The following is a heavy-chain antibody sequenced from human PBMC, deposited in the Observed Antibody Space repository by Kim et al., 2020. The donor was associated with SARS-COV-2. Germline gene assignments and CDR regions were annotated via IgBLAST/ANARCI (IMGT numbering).Heavy chain of an antibody. J-gene: IGHJ4*02. Sequence: SETLSLTCTVSGGSISSSSYYWGWVRQPPGKGLEWIGSIYYSGSTYYNPSLKSRVTISEDTSKNQFSLKLSSVTAADTAVYYCASVGGLTGYYVFDYWGPGTLVTVSS. CDR1: GGSISSSSYY. CDR2: IYYSGST. D-gene: IGHD3-9*01. CDR3: ASVGGLTGYYVFDY. V-gene: IGHV4-39*07.